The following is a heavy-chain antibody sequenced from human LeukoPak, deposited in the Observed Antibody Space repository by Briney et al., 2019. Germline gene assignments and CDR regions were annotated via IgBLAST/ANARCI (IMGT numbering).Heavy chain of an antibody. CDR2: ISSSGSTI. D-gene: IGHD3-16*01. Sequence: GGSLRLSCAASGFTFSSYEMNWVRQAPGKGLEWVSYISSSGSTIYYADSVKGRFTISRDNAKTSLYLQMNSLRAEDTAVYYCARDPPGGVLDSRGQGTLVTVSS. CDR1: GFTFSSYE. V-gene: IGHV3-48*03. CDR3: ARDPPGGVLDS. J-gene: IGHJ4*02.